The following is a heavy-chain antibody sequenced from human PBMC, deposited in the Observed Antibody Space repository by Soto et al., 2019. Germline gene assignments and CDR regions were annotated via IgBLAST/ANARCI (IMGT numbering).Heavy chain of an antibody. CDR2: MNPGSGDT. V-gene: IGHV1-8*01. CDR1: VYILTNND. D-gene: IGHD5-18*01. Sequence: GASVKLSFKASVYILTNNDVSWVRHATGQGLEWMGWMNPGSGDTGYSQKFQGRVTMTRNISIATAYMELSSLRADDTAIYYCARMASFGSLNWFDTWGQGTLVTV. J-gene: IGHJ5*02. CDR3: ARMASFGSLNWFDT.